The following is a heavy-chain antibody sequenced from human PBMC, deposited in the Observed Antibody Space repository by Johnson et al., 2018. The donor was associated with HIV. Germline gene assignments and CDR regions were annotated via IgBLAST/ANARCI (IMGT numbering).Heavy chain of an antibody. CDR1: GFTFSDYY. CDR2: IRSSGSTI. Sequence: QVQLVESGGGLVKPGGSLRLSCAASGFTFSDYYMSWIRQAPGKGLEWVSYIRSSGSTIYYADSVKGRFTISRDNAKNSLYLQMNSLRAEDTALYYCARVRARGVKHAFDIWGQGTMVTVSS. CDR3: ARVRARGVKHAFDI. D-gene: IGHD3-10*01. J-gene: IGHJ3*02. V-gene: IGHV3-11*01.